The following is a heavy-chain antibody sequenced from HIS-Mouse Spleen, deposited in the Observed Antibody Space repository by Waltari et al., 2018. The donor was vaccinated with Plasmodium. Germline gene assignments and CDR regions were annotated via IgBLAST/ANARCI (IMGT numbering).Heavy chain of an antibody. J-gene: IGHJ2*01. CDR3: ARGQLGPNWYFDL. CDR1: GGSFSGYY. D-gene: IGHD7-27*01. V-gene: IGHV4-34*01. CDR2: INHSGST. Sequence: QVQLQQWGAGLLKPSETLSLTYTVYGGSFSGYYWSWIRQPPGKGLEWIGEINHSGSTNYNPSLQSRVTIAVDTSKNQFSLKLSSVTAADTAVYYCARGQLGPNWYFDLWGRGTLVTVSS.